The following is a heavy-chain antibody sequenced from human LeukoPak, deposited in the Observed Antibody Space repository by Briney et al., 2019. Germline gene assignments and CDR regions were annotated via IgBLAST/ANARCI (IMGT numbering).Heavy chain of an antibody. CDR1: GGSISSYY. J-gene: IGHJ5*02. D-gene: IGHD5-12*01. V-gene: IGHV4-59*08. CDR3: ARRIGGGYDLNWFDP. Sequence: SETLSLTCTVSGGSISSYYWSWIRQPPGKGLEWIGYIYYSGSTNYNPSLKSRVTISVDTSKNQFSLKLSSVTAADTAVYYCARRIGGGYDLNWFDPWGQGTLVTVSS. CDR2: IYYSGST.